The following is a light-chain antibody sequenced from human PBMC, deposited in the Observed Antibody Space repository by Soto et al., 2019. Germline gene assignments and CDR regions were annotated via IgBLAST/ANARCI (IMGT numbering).Light chain of an antibody. J-gene: IGLJ2*01. CDR3: ATWNSSLSAGV. V-gene: IGLV1-51*01. CDR1: SSNIGNNY. CDR2: DNI. Sequence: QSVLTQPPSVSAAPGHKVTRSCAGSSSNIGNNYVSWYQQLPGKAPKLLIYDNIKRPSGIPDRFSGSKSGTSATLGITGHQTRDEADYYCATWNSSLSAGVFGGGTKLPVL.